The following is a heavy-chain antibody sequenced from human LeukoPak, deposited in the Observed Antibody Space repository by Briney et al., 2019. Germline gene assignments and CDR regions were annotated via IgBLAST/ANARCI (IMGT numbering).Heavy chain of an antibody. CDR3: ARVRGSYSADY. CDR1: GSTFSGFS. J-gene: IGHJ4*02. Sequence: GGSLRLSCAASGSTFSGFSMTWVRQAPGKGLEWLSFISSSSSTIYYADSVKGRVTISRDNAKNSLYLQMSSLRAEDTALYYCARVRGSYSADYWGQGTLVTVSS. D-gene: IGHD1-26*01. CDR2: ISSSSSTI. V-gene: IGHV3-48*04.